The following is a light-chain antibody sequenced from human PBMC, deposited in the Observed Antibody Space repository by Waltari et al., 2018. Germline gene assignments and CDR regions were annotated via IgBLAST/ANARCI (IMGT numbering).Light chain of an antibody. Sequence: QSALTQPASVSGSPGQAITIPCPGTSRCVWTLNFFSLYQQHPGKAPRLMIYEVTKRPSGVSNRFSGSKSGNTASLTISGLQAEDEADYYCCSLAGSALAFGGGTKLTVL. V-gene: IGLV2-23*02. J-gene: IGLJ2*01. CDR3: CSLAGSALA. CDR1: SRCVWTLNF. CDR2: EVT.